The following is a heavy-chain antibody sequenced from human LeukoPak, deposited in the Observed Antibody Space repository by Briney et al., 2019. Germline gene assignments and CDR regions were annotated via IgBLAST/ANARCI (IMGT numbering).Heavy chain of an antibody. CDR3: AKDHSGCSSTSCYMWFDP. CDR2: IIFDGSST. J-gene: IGHJ5*02. CDR1: GFTFNNYW. Sequence: GGSLRLSCVASGFTFNNYWLHWVRQAPGKGLVWVSGIIFDGSSTRYADSMKGRFTISRDNAKNTLYLQMNSLRAEDTAVYHCAKDHSGCSSTSCYMWFDPWGQGTLVTVSS. D-gene: IGHD2-2*02. V-gene: IGHV3-74*01.